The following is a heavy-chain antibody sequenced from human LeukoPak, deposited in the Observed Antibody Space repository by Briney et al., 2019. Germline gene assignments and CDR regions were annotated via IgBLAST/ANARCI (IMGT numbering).Heavy chain of an antibody. Sequence: GGSLRLSCAASGFTFSSYAMSWVRQAPGKGLEWVSAISGSGGSTYYADSVKGRFTISRDNSKNTLYLQMNSLRAEDTAVYYRANGATVVVPAAIGYWGQGTLVTVSS. J-gene: IGHJ4*02. CDR3: ANGATVVVPAAIGY. D-gene: IGHD2-2*01. V-gene: IGHV3-23*01. CDR1: GFTFSSYA. CDR2: ISGSGGST.